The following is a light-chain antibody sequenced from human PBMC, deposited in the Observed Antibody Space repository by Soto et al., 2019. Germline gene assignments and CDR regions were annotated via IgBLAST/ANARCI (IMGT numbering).Light chain of an antibody. CDR1: QTIMTY. CDR3: QQSYSSPQT. Sequence: DIQMTQSPSSLSASVGEEVTITCRASQTIMTYLNWYQLKPGKPPRLLIYAASSLQSGVPSSFSGSGSGTDFTLTISSLQPEDFATYSCQQSYSSPQTFGRGTKVEIK. V-gene: IGKV1-39*01. J-gene: IGKJ1*01. CDR2: AAS.